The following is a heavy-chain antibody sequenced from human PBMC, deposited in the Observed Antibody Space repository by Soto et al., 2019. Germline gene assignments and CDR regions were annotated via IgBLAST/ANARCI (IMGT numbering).Heavy chain of an antibody. Sequence: GGSLRLSCAASGFTFSSYGMHWVRQAPGKGLEWVAVIWYDGSNKYYADSVKGRFTISRDNSKNTLYLQMNSLRAEDTAVYYCARDPYSSSWLSYYYYYGMDVWGQGTTVTVSS. J-gene: IGHJ6*02. CDR2: IWYDGSNK. D-gene: IGHD6-13*01. V-gene: IGHV3-33*01. CDR3: ARDPYSSSWLSYYYYYGMDV. CDR1: GFTFSSYG.